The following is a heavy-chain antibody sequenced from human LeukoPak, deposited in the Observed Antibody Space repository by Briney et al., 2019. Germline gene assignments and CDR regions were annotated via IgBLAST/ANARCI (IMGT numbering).Heavy chain of an antibody. CDR3: AKGKTLKQQLAEYYFDY. J-gene: IGHJ4*02. CDR1: GFTFDDYA. Sequence: GGSLRLSCAASGFTFDDYAMHWVRQAPGKGLEWVSGISWNSGSTGYADSVKGRFTISRDNAKNSLYLQMNSLRAEDTALYYCAKGKTLKQQLAEYYFDYWGQGTLVTVSS. D-gene: IGHD6-13*01. V-gene: IGHV3-9*01. CDR2: ISWNSGST.